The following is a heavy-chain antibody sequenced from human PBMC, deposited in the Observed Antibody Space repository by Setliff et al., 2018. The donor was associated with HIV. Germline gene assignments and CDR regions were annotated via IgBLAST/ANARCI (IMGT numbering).Heavy chain of an antibody. Sequence: GGSLRLSCAASGFTFSNYGMNWVRQAPGKGLEWIAYISSSSSPIYYAASVRGRFTISRDSGENSPYLQMNSLRVEDTAMYYCARDHGSNWYSTGLSAESFQQWGQGTLVTVSS. CDR3: ARDHGSNWYSTGLSAESFQQ. J-gene: IGHJ1*01. V-gene: IGHV3-48*01. CDR1: GFTFSNYG. D-gene: IGHD6-13*01. CDR2: ISSSSSPI.